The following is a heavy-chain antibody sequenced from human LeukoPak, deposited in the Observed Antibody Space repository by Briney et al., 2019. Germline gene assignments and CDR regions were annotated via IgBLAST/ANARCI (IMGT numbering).Heavy chain of an antibody. CDR3: AREGQGGVLRYFDWLRVWFDP. CDR2: ISAYNGNT. Sequence: ASVKVSCKASGYTFTSYGISWVRQALGQGLEWMGWISAYNGNTNYAQKLQGRVTMTTDTSTSTAYMELRSLRSDDTAVYYCAREGQGGVLRYFDWLRVWFDPWGQGTLVTVSS. J-gene: IGHJ5*02. D-gene: IGHD3-9*01. CDR1: GYTFTSYG. V-gene: IGHV1-18*01.